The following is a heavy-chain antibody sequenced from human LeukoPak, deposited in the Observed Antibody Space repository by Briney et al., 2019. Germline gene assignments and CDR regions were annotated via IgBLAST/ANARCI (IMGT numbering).Heavy chain of an antibody. D-gene: IGHD5-12*01. CDR2: ISYDGSNK. V-gene: IGHV3-30*18. Sequence: GGSLRLSCAASGFTFSSYGMHWVRQAPGKGLEWVAVISYDGSNKYYADSAKGRFTISRDNSKNTLYLQMNSLRAEDTAVYYCAKSGEGDGTDYWSQGTLVTVSS. J-gene: IGHJ4*02. CDR3: AKSGEGDGTDY. CDR1: GFTFSSYG.